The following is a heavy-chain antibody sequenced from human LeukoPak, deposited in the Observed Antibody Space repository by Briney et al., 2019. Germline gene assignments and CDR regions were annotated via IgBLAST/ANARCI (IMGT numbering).Heavy chain of an antibody. CDR3: ARGIAAAGQFDP. D-gene: IGHD6-13*01. Sequence: KPSQTLSLTCTVSGVSISSGDYYWSWIRQPPGKGLEWIGYIYYSGSTYYNPSLKSRVTISVDTSKNQFSLKLSSVTAADTAVYYCARGIAAAGQFDPWGQGTLVTVSS. CDR2: IYYSGST. J-gene: IGHJ5*02. V-gene: IGHV4-30-4*01. CDR1: GVSISSGDYY.